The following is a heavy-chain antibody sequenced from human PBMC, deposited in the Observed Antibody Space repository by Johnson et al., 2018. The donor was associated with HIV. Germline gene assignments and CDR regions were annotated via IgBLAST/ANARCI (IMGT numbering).Heavy chain of an antibody. CDR3: ARGYGVVIALLDAFDI. Sequence: QMQLVESGGGVVQPGMSLRLSCAASGFTFSSYAMHWVRQAPGKGLEWVALISYDGTNKYYADSVKGRFTISRDNSKNTLYLQMNSLRAEDTAVYYCARGYGVVIALLDAFDIWGQGTMVTVSS. V-gene: IGHV3-30-3*01. CDR2: ISYDGTNK. J-gene: IGHJ3*02. D-gene: IGHD2-21*01. CDR1: GFTFSSYA.